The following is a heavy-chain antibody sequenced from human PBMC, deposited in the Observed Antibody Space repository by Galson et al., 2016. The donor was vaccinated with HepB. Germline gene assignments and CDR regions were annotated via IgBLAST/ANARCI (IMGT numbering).Heavy chain of an antibody. V-gene: IGHV3-53*01. J-gene: IGHJ4*02. CDR2: MYSGGYT. CDR3: TREGWGRRIPAGDY. Sequence: SLRLSCAASGFSVGVSYMSWVRQAPGKGLEWFSVMYSGGYTDYADSVKGRFTISRDESKNTLYLQMNSLRVEDTAVYFCTREGWGRRIPAGDYWGQGTLVSVSS. CDR1: GFSVGVSY. D-gene: IGHD3-16*01.